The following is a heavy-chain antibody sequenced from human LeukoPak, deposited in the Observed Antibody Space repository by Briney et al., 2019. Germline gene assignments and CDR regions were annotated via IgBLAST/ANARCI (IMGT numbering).Heavy chain of an antibody. Sequence: GSLRLSCAVSGFTFSSYEMNWVRQAPGKGLEWVSYISRAGGTIYYADSVKGRFTISRDNAKNSLYLQMNSLRAEDTAVYYCARGRYCSSTSCRYFDNWGQGTLVTVSS. CDR2: ISRAGGTI. J-gene: IGHJ4*02. CDR3: ARGRYCSSTSCRYFDN. D-gene: IGHD2-2*01. V-gene: IGHV3-48*03. CDR1: GFTFSSYE.